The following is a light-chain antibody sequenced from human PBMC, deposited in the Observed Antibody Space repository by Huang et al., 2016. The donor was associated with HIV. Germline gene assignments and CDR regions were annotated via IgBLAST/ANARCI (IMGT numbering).Light chain of an antibody. CDR1: QGVSSW. V-gene: IGKV1D-12*01. CDR2: AAY. J-gene: IGKJ4*01. CDR3: QQTNNFPLT. Sequence: DFQMTQSQSSVSASVGDRVTITCRARQGVSSWLAWYQQKPGKATKLLIYAAYSLQSGVPSRFSRSGSGTDFTLSISSRQPEDFATYYCQQTNNFPLTFGGGTKVEIK.